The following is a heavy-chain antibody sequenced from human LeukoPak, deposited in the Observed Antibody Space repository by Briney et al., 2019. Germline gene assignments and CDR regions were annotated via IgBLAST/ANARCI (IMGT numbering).Heavy chain of an antibody. J-gene: IGHJ5*02. Sequence: GESLKISCTGSGYSFTTYWIGWVRQMPGRGLEWMGIIHPGNSDTRYSPSFQGQVTISADKSISTAYLQWSSLKASDTAMYYCARLLTRMDENWFDPWGQGTLVTVSS. V-gene: IGHV5-51*01. D-gene: IGHD1-14*01. CDR3: ARLLTRMDENWFDP. CDR1: GYSFTTYW. CDR2: IHPGNSDT.